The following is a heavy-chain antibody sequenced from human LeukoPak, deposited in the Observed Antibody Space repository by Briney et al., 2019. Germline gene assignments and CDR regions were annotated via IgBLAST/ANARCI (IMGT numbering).Heavy chain of an antibody. CDR1: GFTVSSNF. J-gene: IGHJ4*02. Sequence: GGSLRLSCAASGFTVSSNFMSWVRQAPGKGLEWVSVIYNDGSTYYADSVKGRFTISRDNSKNTLYLQMNSLRAEDTAVYYCARDRPHGSYLDFDYWGQGTLVTVSS. CDR3: ARDRPHGSYLDFDY. CDR2: IYNDGST. V-gene: IGHV3-66*01. D-gene: IGHD1-26*01.